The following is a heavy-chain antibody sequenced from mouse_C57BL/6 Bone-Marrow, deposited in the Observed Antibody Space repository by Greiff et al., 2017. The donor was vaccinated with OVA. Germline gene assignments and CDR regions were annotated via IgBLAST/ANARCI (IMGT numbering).Heavy chain of an antibody. J-gene: IGHJ1*03. CDR2: ISSGSSTI. CDR3: ARINYWYFDV. Sequence: EVMLVESGGGLVKPGGSLKLSSAASGFTFSDYGMHWVRQAPEKGLEWVAYISSGSSTIYYADTVKGRFTISRDNAKNTLFLQMTSLRSEDTAMYYCARINYWYFDVWGTGTTVTVSS. CDR1: GFTFSDYG. V-gene: IGHV5-17*01.